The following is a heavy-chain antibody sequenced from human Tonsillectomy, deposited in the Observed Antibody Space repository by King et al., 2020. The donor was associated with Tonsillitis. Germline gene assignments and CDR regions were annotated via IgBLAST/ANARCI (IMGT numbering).Heavy chain of an antibody. D-gene: IGHD2-15*01. CDR1: GYSFTDYY. Sequence: HGQLVQSGAEVKKPGASVKVSCRASGYSFTDYYVHWVRQAPRQGLEWMGRINPYSGDTNYAQNFQGGVTMTRDTSITTTYMELTRLTSDDTAVYYCARGRYCSGGSCYSHFDYWGQGTQVTVSS. CDR3: ARGRYCSGGSCYSHFDY. CDR2: INPYSGDT. J-gene: IGHJ4*02. V-gene: IGHV1-2*06.